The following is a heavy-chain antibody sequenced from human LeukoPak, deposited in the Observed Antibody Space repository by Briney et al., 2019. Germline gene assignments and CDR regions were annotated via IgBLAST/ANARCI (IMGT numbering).Heavy chain of an antibody. CDR3: ASAYYNDSSIDY. J-gene: IGHJ4*02. V-gene: IGHV3-11*01. CDR1: GFIFSDYY. D-gene: IGHD3-22*01. CDR2: TGGGGGTT. Sequence: GGSLRLSCAASGFIFSDYYMRWCRQAPRRRLQWLLCTGGGGGTTYYTDSVKGRFTISMDNAKNSLSLHMNSLRSEDTAVYYCASAYYNDSSIDYWGQGTPVTVSS.